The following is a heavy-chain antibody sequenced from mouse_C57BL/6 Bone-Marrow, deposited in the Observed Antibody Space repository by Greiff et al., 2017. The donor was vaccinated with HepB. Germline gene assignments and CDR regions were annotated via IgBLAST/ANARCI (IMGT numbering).Heavy chain of an antibody. CDR1: GFNIKDDY. CDR3: TAIYYYGSSPS. J-gene: IGHJ4*01. CDR2: IDPENGDT. Sequence: VQLQQSGAELVRPGASVKLSCTASGFNIKDDYMHWVKERPEQGLEWIGWIDPENGDTEYASKFQGKATITADTSSNTAYLQLSSLTSEDTAVYYCTAIYYYGSSPSWGQGTSVTVSS. V-gene: IGHV14-4*01. D-gene: IGHD1-1*01.